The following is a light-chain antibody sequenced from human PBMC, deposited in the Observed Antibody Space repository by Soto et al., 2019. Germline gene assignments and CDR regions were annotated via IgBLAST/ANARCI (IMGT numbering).Light chain of an antibody. CDR1: SSDVGGYNY. Sequence: QSVLTQPPSASGSLGQSVTISCTGTSSDVGGYNYVSWYQQHPGKAPKFMIFEVSKRPSGVPDRFSGSKSDNTASLTVSGLQAEDEADYYCSSYAGSNNVVFGGGTKLTVL. CDR3: SSYAGSNNVV. V-gene: IGLV2-8*01. J-gene: IGLJ2*01. CDR2: EVS.